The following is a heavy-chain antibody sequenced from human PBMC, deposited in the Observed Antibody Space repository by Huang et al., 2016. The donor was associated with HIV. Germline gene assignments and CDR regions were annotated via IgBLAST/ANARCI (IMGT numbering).Heavy chain of an antibody. Sequence: QVQLVESGGGVVQPGRSLRLSCAASGFPFNNRAMHWVRQAPGKGLDWVEVISNDGSNNYYADSVKGRFTISRDSSKSTLFLHMTSLRTEDTAVYYCARAKDTWDAYDIWGQGTMVIVSS. D-gene: IGHD5-18*01. CDR2: ISNDGSNN. CDR3: ARAKDTWDAYDI. J-gene: IGHJ3*02. CDR1: GFPFNNRA. V-gene: IGHV3-30-3*01.